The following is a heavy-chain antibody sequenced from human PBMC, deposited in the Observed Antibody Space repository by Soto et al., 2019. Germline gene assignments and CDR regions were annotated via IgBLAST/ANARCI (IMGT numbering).Heavy chain of an antibody. CDR1: EFTYSGSA. CDR3: TRLEQQQPYYFDY. V-gene: IGHV3-73*01. Sequence: GGSLRLSCAASEFTYSGSALHWVRQASGKGLEWVGRIRSKANSYATAYAASVKGRFTISRDDSKNTAYLQMNSRKTEDTAVYSCTRLEQQQPYYFDYWGQGTLVTVSS. CDR2: IRSKANSYAT. J-gene: IGHJ4*02. D-gene: IGHD6-13*01.